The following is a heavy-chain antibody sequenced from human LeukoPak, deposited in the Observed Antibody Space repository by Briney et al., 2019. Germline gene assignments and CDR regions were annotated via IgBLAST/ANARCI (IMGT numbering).Heavy chain of an antibody. CDR3: VKSAGKDGYRDVLDI. V-gene: IGHV3-23*05. D-gene: IGHD5-24*01. J-gene: IGHJ3*02. CDR1: GFSNSA. CDR2: ISNTGVAT. Sequence: GGSLRLSCAASGFSNSALNWVRQAPGQGLEWISTISNTGVATYYADSVKGRFTISRDTFRNTLLLQMNSLRADDTAVYYCVKSAGKDGYRDVLDIWGQGTVVTVSS.